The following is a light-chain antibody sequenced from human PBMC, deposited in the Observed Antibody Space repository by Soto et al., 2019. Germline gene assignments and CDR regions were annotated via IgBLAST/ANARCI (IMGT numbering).Light chain of an antibody. Sequence: QSALTQPASVSGSPGQSITISCTGTSSDVGGYNYVSWYQQHPGKAPKLMIYDVSNRPSGFSNRFSGSKSGNTASLTISGLQAEDEADYYCSSYTSSSLVFGTGTKVTVL. V-gene: IGLV2-14*01. CDR1: SSDVGGYNY. J-gene: IGLJ1*01. CDR3: SSYTSSSLV. CDR2: DVS.